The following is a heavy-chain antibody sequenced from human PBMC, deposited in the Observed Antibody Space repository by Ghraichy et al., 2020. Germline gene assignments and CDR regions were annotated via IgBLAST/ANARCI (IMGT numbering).Heavy chain of an antibody. J-gene: IGHJ4*02. CDR1: GGSISSSSYY. CDR3: AIKEAARVDDY. Sequence: SQTLSLTCTVSGGSISSSSYYWGWIRQPPGKGLEWIGSIYYSGSTYYNPSLKSRVTISVDTSKNQFSLKLSSVTAADTAVYYCAIKEAARVDDYWGQGTLVTVSS. D-gene: IGHD6-6*01. CDR2: IYYSGST. V-gene: IGHV4-39*07.